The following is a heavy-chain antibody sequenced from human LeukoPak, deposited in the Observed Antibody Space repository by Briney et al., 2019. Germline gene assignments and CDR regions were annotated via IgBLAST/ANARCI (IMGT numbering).Heavy chain of an antibody. D-gene: IGHD6-13*01. J-gene: IGHJ6*03. V-gene: IGHV5-51*01. CDR3: ARHLAAAGTNYYYYMDV. CDR2: IYPGDSDT. CDR1: GCGFTSYW. Sequence: GEALQISFNGSGCGFTSYWSGWGRRMPGKGGEWMGIIYPGDSDTRYSPSFQGQVTISADKSISPAYLQWSSLKASDTAMYYCARHLAAAGTNYYYYMDVWGKGTTVTVSS.